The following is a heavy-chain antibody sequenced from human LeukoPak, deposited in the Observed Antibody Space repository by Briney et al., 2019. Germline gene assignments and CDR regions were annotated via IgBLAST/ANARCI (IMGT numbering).Heavy chain of an antibody. V-gene: IGHV4-39*01. J-gene: IGHJ4*02. Sequence: SETLSLTCTVSGGSISSTIYYWGWIRQPPGKGLEWIGSVYYTGSTYYNPSPKSRVTISVDTSKNQFSLKLSSVTAADTAVYYCARVGYCTNGVCYPFDYWGQGTLVTVSS. CDR3: ARVGYCTNGVCYPFDY. CDR2: VYYTGST. CDR1: GGSISSTIYY. D-gene: IGHD2-8*01.